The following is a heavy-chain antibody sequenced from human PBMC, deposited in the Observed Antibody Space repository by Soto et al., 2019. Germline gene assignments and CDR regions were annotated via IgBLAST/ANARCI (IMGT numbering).Heavy chain of an antibody. D-gene: IGHD3-22*01. CDR2: IYYSGST. V-gene: IGHV4-39*01. Sequence: LSVTFTVSGGSISSSSYYWGWIRQPPGKGLEWIGSIYYSGSTYYNPSLKSRVTISVDTSKNQFSLKLSSVTAADTAVYYCARRVSYYDSSGYYDYWGQGTLVTVSS. CDR1: GGSISSSSYY. CDR3: ARRVSYYDSSGYYDY. J-gene: IGHJ4*02.